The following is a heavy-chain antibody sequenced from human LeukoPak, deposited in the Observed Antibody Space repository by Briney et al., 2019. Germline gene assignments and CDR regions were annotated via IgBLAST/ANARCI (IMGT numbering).Heavy chain of an antibody. Sequence: LETLSLTCTVSGGSVSNASYYWSWIRQPPGKGLDWIGYVYYSGSTNYSPSLQSRVTVSVDTSKNQFSLKLTSVTAADTAVYYCARVRYGSGSYYFDNWGQGTLVPVSS. CDR2: VYYSGST. J-gene: IGHJ4*02. D-gene: IGHD3-10*01. V-gene: IGHV4-61*01. CDR1: GGSVSNASYY. CDR3: ARVRYGSGSYYFDN.